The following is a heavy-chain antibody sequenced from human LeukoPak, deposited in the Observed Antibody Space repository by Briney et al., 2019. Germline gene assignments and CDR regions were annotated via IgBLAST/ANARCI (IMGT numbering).Heavy chain of an antibody. CDR2: IVPIFGTA. V-gene: IGHV1-69*13. J-gene: IGHJ4*02. D-gene: IGHD3-22*01. CDR1: GGTFNNYA. Sequence: ASVKVSCKASGGTFNNYAISWVRQAPGQGLEWMGGIVPIFGTANYAQKFQGRVTITADESTSTAYMELNSLRFEDTAVYYCARRNYHDSSGYYSAPGYWGQGTLVTVSS. CDR3: ARRNYHDSSGYYSAPGY.